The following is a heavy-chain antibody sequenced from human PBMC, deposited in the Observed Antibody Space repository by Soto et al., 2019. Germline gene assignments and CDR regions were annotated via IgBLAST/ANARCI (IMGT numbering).Heavy chain of an antibody. CDR3: AREIVTAGGNNYFDP. J-gene: IGHJ5*02. CDR2: GYHTGDT. D-gene: IGHD2-21*02. Sequence: QVQLQESGPRLVKPSGSLSLTCGVSGGTVASSHWWGWGRQAPGGGVEWVGNGYHTGDTNFNPSRQSRVPISVDKSNNQFSLRLNSLTAADTAVYFCAREIVTAGGNNYFDPWGPGTLVTVSS. CDR1: GGTVASSHW. V-gene: IGHV4-4*02.